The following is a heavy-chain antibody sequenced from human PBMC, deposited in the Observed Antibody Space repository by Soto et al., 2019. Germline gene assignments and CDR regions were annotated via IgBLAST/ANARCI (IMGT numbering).Heavy chain of an antibody. CDR2: IYHVGST. CDR3: ARVGGWVGDCWDGSAFAVDRWFDP. D-gene: IGHD2-21*01. CDR1: GYSIRSGYY. Sequence: LSLTCAVSGYSIRSGYYWGWLRQPPGKGLEWIGSIYHVGSTYYNPSLNSRFTLSIHMTNNHVSLILNPVTAADTAAWDCARVGGWVGDCWDGSAFAVDRWFDPGGQGTLVTVS. V-gene: IGHV4-38-2*01. J-gene: IGHJ5*02.